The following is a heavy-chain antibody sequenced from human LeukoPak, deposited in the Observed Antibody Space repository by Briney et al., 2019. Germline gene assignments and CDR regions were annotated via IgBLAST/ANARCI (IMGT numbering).Heavy chain of an antibody. CDR3: ASAEPRGIIWYPY. J-gene: IGHJ4*02. V-gene: IGHV4-59*12. D-gene: IGHD6-13*01. CDR2: IYYSGST. CDR1: GGSISSYY. Sequence: SETLSLTCTVSGGSISSYYWSWIRQPPGKGLEWIGYIYYSGSTNYNPSLKSRVTMSVDKSKNQFSLKLSSVTAADTAVYYCASAEPRGIIWYPYWGQGTLVTVSS.